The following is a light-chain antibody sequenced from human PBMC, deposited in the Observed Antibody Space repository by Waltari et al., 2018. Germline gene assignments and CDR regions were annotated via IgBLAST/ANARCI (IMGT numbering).Light chain of an antibody. Sequence: EIVLTQSPGTLSLSPGERATLSCRASQSGSSSYLAWYQQKPGQAPGLLIYGASSRATCLPDRFSGSVSGTDFTLTISRLEPEDFAVYYCQQYGSSPKTFAQGTKVEIK. CDR2: GAS. CDR1: QSGSSSY. V-gene: IGKV3-20*01. CDR3: QQYGSSPKT. J-gene: IGKJ1*01.